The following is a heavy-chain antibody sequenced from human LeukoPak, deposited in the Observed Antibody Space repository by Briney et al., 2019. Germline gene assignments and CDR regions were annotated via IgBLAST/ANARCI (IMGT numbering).Heavy chain of an antibody. J-gene: IGHJ6*02. Sequence: GASVKVSFKASGYTFTSYGISWGRQAPGQGLEWMGWISAYNGNTNYAQKLQGRVTMTTDTSTSTAYMELRSLRSDDTAVYYCARDGDSWYYYGMDVWGQGTTVTVSS. CDR2: ISAYNGNT. V-gene: IGHV1-18*01. D-gene: IGHD7-27*01. CDR1: GYTFTSYG. CDR3: ARDGDSWYYYGMDV.